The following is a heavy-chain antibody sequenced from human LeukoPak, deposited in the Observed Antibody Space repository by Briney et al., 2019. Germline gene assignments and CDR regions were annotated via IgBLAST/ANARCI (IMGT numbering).Heavy chain of an antibody. CDR1: GFTFSSYS. J-gene: IGHJ5*02. CDR3: ARAPVRYSSSFGARFDP. Sequence: GGSLRLSCAASGFTFSSYSMNWVRQAPGEGLEWVSYISSSSSTIYYADSVKGRFTISRDNAKNSLHLQMNSLRAEDTAVYYCARAPVRYSSSFGARFDPWGQGTLVTVSS. D-gene: IGHD6-13*01. V-gene: IGHV3-48*04. CDR2: ISSSSSTI.